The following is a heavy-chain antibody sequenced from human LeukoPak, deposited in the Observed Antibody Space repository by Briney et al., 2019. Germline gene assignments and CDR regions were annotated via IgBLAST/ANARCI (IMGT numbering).Heavy chain of an antibody. V-gene: IGHV3-7*01. D-gene: IGHD6-19*01. CDR2: INEGGGLT. J-gene: IGHJ4*02. CDR1: GFTFSSYG. CDR3: ARVGRNGWDFDH. Sequence: PGGSLRLSCAASGFTFSSYGMSWVRQAPGKGLEWVTIINEGGGLTFYVDSVKGRFSISRDNSKNSLSLQMSTLRVEDTAMYYCARVGRNGWDFDHWGQGTLVTVSS.